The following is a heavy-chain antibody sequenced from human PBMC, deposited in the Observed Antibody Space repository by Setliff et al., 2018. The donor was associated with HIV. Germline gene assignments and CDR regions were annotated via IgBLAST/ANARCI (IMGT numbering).Heavy chain of an antibody. CDR1: GFTFSNYG. Sequence: GGSLRLSCAASGFTFSNYGMHWVRQAPGKGLEWVAFIRYDGTNKYYADSVKGRFTISRDNSKNTLYLQINSLRAEDTAVYYCARIRGFCSGGSCYPYYYYAMDVWGQGTTVTVSS. V-gene: IGHV3-30*02. CDR2: IRYDGTNK. D-gene: IGHD2-15*01. CDR3: ARIRGFCSGGSCYPYYYYAMDV. J-gene: IGHJ6*02.